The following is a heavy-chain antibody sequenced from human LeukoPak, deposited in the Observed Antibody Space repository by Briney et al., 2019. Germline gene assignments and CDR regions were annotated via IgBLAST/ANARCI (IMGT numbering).Heavy chain of an antibody. CDR1: GGSISSYH. V-gene: IGHV4-4*07. D-gene: IGHD1-26*01. J-gene: IGHJ3*02. CDR3: ARSGSYANDAFHI. Sequence: SETLSLTCTGSGGSISSYHWSWIRQPAGKGLEWIGRLYTSGGTNYNPSLKSRVSMSVDTSKSQFSLELNSVTAADTAVYYCARSGSYANDAFHIWGQGTMVTVSS. CDR2: LYTSGGT.